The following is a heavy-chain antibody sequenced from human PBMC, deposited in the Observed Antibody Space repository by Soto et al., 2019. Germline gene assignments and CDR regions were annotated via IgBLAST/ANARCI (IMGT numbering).Heavy chain of an antibody. Sequence: GGSLRLSCADSGFILRNYWMSWVRQAPGMGLQWVASIKEDGSEKYYVDPVKGRFTISRDTAKNSLYLLMNSLRAEDTAVYYCARYRSLDPWGQGILVTVSS. CDR3: ARYRSLDP. V-gene: IGHV3-7*03. CDR1: GFILRNYW. J-gene: IGHJ5*02. D-gene: IGHD3-16*02. CDR2: IKEDGSEK.